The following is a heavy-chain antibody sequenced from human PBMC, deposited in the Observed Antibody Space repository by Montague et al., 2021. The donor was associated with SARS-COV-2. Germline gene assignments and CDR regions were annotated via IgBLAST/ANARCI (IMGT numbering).Heavy chain of an antibody. CDR3: ARQENSSGWFKPDAFDI. D-gene: IGHD6-19*01. CDR2: IYYSGST. J-gene: IGHJ3*02. V-gene: IGHV4-39*01. Sequence: SETLSLTCTVSGGSISSSSYYWGWIRQPPGKRLEWIGSIYYSGSTYYNTFHRSRVIISVDTSKNQFSLKLSSVTAADTAVYYCARQENSSGWFKPDAFDIWGQGTMVTVSS. CDR1: GGSISSSSYY.